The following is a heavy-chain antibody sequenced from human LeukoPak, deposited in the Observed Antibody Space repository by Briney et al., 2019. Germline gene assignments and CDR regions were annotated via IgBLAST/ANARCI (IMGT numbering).Heavy chain of an antibody. D-gene: IGHD4-17*01. CDR1: GGSISSYY. V-gene: IGHV4-59*01. J-gene: IGHJ5*02. CDR2: IYYSGST. Sequence: KPWESLSLTCTVSGGSISSYYWSWIRQPPGKGLGWLEYIYYSGSTNYNPSLKSRVTISVDTSKNQFSLKLSSVTAADTAVYYCAREGLGYGEYGFDPWGQGTQVTVSS. CDR3: AREGLGYGEYGFDP.